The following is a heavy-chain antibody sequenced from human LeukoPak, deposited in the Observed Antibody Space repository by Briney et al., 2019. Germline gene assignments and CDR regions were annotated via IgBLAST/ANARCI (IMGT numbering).Heavy chain of an antibody. CDR3: ARDYSGGYPGGAVFDY. CDR2: VYPSGST. CDR1: GGSISSYH. V-gene: IGHV4-4*07. Sequence: SETLSLTCTVSGGSISSYHWNWIRQPAGKGLEWIGRVYPSGSTNYNPSLKSRVTMSVDTSKNQFSLKLSSVTAADTAVYYCARDYSGGYPGGAVFDYWGQGTLVTVSS. J-gene: IGHJ4*02. D-gene: IGHD2-15*01.